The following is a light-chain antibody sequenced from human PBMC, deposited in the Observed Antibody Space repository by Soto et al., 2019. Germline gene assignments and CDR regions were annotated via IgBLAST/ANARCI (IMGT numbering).Light chain of an antibody. CDR2: DAS. Sequence: IVFTLSPSTPSLSPGERANLSCMARQFIDSYLAWYRQIPGEAPRILIYDASTRDNGIPDTFSGGGSGTAFTLPISSLEPEDFTVYYCQQRSNLPPTFGQGTRLEIK. CDR1: QFIDSY. CDR3: QQRSNLPPT. V-gene: IGKV3-11*01. J-gene: IGKJ5*01.